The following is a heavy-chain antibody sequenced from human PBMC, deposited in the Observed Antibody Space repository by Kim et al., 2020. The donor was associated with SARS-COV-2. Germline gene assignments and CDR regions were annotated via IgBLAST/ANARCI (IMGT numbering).Heavy chain of an antibody. D-gene: IGHD1-26*01. V-gene: IGHV1-46*01. CDR1: EYTFTTYS. J-gene: IGHJ1*01. CDR3: ALQNSPSREFHY. Sequence: ASVKVSCKASEYTFTTYSMHWVRQAPGQGLEWMGSINPLGSTNYAQKFQGRVTMTRDTSTSTVYMELNSLRSEDSAVYYCALQNSPSREFHYWGQGTMVTVSS. CDR2: INPLGST.